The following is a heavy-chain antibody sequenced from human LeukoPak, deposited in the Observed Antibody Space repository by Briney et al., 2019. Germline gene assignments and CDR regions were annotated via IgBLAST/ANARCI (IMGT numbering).Heavy chain of an antibody. CDR1: GFTFDEYA. D-gene: IGHD6-19*01. CDR3: AKDNIRIVVAGTIDY. CDR2: ISWNSGSK. Sequence: PGGSLRLSCAASGFTFDEYAMHWVRQAPGKGLEWVSGISWNSGSKGYAGSVKGRFTIPRDNAKNSLYLQMNSLRSEDTALYYCAKDNIRIVVAGTIDYWGQGTLVTVSS. J-gene: IGHJ4*02. V-gene: IGHV3-9*01.